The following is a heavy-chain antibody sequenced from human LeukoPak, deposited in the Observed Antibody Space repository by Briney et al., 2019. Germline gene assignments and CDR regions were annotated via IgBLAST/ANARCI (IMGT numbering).Heavy chain of an antibody. CDR2: IWYDGSNK. CDR1: GFTFSSYG. J-gene: IGHJ6*02. V-gene: IGHV3-33*01. D-gene: IGHD3-22*01. Sequence: GRSLRLSCAASGFTFSSYGMHWVRQAPGKGLEWVAVIWYDGSNKYYADSVKGRFTISRDNSKNTLYLQMNSLRAEGTAVYYCARDGLTDSSASDGMDVWGQGTTVTVSS. CDR3: ARDGLTDSSASDGMDV.